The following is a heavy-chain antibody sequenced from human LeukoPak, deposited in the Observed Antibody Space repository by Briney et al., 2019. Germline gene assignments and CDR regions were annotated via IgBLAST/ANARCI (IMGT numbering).Heavy chain of an antibody. CDR3: AELGITMIGGV. D-gene: IGHD3-10*02. CDR2: ISSSGSTI. Sequence: GSLRLSCAASGFTVSSNYMSWVRQAPGKGLEWVSYISSSGSTIYYADSVKGRFTISRDNAKNSLYLQMNSLRAEYTAVYYCAELGITMIGGVWGKGTTVTISS. CDR1: GFTVSSNY. V-gene: IGHV3-48*04. J-gene: IGHJ6*04.